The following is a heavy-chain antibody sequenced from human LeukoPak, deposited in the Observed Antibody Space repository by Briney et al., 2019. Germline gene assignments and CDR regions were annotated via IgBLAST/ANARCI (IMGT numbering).Heavy chain of an antibody. D-gene: IGHD4/OR15-4a*01. Sequence: PGGSLRLSCAASGFTFTSYWMHWVRQTPGKGLVWVSYINTDGSTTTYADSVKGRFTISRDNAKNTLYLQMNSLRAEDTAVYYCARPKAYDARDLDNWGQGTLVTVSS. V-gene: IGHV3-74*03. CDR1: GFTFTSYW. J-gene: IGHJ4*02. CDR3: ARPKAYDARDLDN. CDR2: INTDGSTT.